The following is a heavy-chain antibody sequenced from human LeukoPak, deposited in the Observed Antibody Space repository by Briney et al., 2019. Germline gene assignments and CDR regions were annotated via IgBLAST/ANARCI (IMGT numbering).Heavy chain of an antibody. J-gene: IGHJ5*02. CDR2: IIPIFGTA. CDR3: ARALSQLGKFDP. CDR1: AGTFSSYA. Sequence: SVKVSCKASAGTFSSYAISWVRQAPGQGLEWMGGIIPIFGTANYAQKFQGRVTITTDESTSTAYMELSSLRSEDTAVYYCARALSQLGKFDPWGQGTLVTVSS. D-gene: IGHD1-1*01. V-gene: IGHV1-69*05.